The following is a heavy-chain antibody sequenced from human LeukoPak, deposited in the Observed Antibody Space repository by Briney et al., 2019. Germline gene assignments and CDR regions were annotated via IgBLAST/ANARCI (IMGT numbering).Heavy chain of an antibody. Sequence: GGSLRLSCATSGFTFVDYGLNWVRRAPGKGLEWLCAINYNGAITDYADSVEGRFTISRDNAKNSLYLRMDSLRAEDTALYYCARDRLGPSFSVSHFDLWGQGTLVTVS. CDR1: GFTFVDYG. CDR2: INYNGAIT. J-gene: IGHJ4*02. CDR3: ARDRLGPSFSVSHFDL. D-gene: IGHD3-3*02. V-gene: IGHV3-20*04.